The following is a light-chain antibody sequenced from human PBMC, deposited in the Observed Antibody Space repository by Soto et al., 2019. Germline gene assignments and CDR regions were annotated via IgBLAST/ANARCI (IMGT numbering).Light chain of an antibody. Sequence: QSALTQPPSVSGSPGQSVTISCTGTSSDVGSYERVSWYQQPPGTAPKLMIYEVTNRPSGIPDRFSGSKSGNTASLTISGLQAEDEADYYCSSTTSSNTVMFGGGTKLTVL. CDR2: EVT. CDR1: SSDVGSYER. J-gene: IGLJ3*02. CDR3: SSTTSSNTVM. V-gene: IGLV2-18*02.